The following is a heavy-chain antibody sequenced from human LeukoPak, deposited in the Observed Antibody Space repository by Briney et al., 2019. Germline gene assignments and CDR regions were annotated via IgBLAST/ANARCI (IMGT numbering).Heavy chain of an antibody. J-gene: IGHJ5*02. Sequence: GGSLRLSCAASGFTLSRYAMHWVRQAPGKGLEWVSAISGSGYSTYYADSVKGRFTISRDNSKNMLYLEMNSLRAEDTAVYYCARHDWFDPWGQGTLVTVSS. CDR1: GFTLSRYA. CDR2: ISGSGYST. CDR3: ARHDWFDP. D-gene: IGHD3-3*01. V-gene: IGHV3-23*01.